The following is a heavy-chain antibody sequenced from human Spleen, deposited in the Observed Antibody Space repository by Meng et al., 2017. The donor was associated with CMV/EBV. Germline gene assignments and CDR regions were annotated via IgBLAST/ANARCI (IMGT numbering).Heavy chain of an antibody. J-gene: IGHJ1*01. CDR3: ARGRFGGGDPNEYFQH. Sequence: GESLKISCAASGFTFSHHAMSWVRQAPGKGLDWVAVIAYDGSNLFYADSVKGRFTISRDNSKNSLYLQMNSLRPEDTAVYYCARGRFGGGDPNEYFQHWGQGTLVTVSS. V-gene: IGHV3-30-3*01. CDR1: GFTFSHHA. CDR2: IAYDGSNL. D-gene: IGHD2-21*01.